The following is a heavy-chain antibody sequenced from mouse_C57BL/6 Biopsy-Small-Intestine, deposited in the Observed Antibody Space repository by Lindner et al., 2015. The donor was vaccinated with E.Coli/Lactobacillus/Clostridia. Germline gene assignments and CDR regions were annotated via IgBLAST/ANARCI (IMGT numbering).Heavy chain of an antibody. V-gene: IGHV1-81*01. J-gene: IGHJ1*01. CDR1: GGTIGTSA. CDR3: ARDLTCNSISTSCYGIDV. CDR2: IIPILGTT. D-gene: IGHD2-1*01. Sequence: SVKVSCKASGGTIGTSAINWVRQAPGQGLEWVGGIIPILGTTNYAQKFQGRVTITADESTSTAYMELSSLRSEDTAVYFCARDLTCNSISTSCYGIDVWGQGTTVTVSS.